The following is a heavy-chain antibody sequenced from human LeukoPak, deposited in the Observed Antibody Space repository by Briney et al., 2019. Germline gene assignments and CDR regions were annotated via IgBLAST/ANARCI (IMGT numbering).Heavy chain of an antibody. CDR3: ARGSASNWPVDY. CDR1: GGSFSSYA. Sequence: GASVKVSCKASGGSFSSYAISWVRQAPGLGLEWMGGIVPVFGTPNYAQKFQGRLTIIADDSSSTAYMELCSLTSDDTAVYYCARGSASNWPVDYWGQGTLVTVSS. J-gene: IGHJ4*02. D-gene: IGHD6-13*01. V-gene: IGHV1-69*13. CDR2: IVPVFGTP.